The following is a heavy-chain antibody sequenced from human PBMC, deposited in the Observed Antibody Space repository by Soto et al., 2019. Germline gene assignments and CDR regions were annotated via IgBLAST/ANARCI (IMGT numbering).Heavy chain of an antibody. V-gene: IGHV4-4*02. CDR2: VYRTGST. Sequence: QVQLQESGPGLVKPSETLSLTCAVSSDSVSNNNWWGWVLQPPGKGLALIGEVYRTGSTNYNPSLKSLVTSSMGTSKNLFSLLLVFVTAADTSVYYCARVNLAAAGEFDYWGQGALVTFSS. D-gene: IGHD6-13*01. J-gene: IGHJ4*02. CDR1: SDSVSNNNW. CDR3: ARVNLAAAGEFDY.